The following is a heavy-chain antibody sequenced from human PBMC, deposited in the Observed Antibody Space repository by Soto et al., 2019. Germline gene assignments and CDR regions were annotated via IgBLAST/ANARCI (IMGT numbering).Heavy chain of an antibody. V-gene: IGHV3-72*01. CDR3: AREGSSSGPDYEY. J-gene: IGHJ4*02. D-gene: IGHD3-22*01. Sequence: EVQLVESGGGLVQPGGSLRLSCAASGFSFSDYYINWVRQAPGKGLEWVGRTRNKASSYTTDYAAFVKGRFTISRDDSKNLIYRQMNSLKTGDTAVYYCAREGSSSGPDYEYWGQGTLVTVSS. CDR2: TRNKASSYTT. CDR1: GFSFSDYY.